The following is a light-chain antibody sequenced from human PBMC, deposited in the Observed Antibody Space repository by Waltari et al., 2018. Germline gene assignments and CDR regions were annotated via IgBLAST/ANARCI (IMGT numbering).Light chain of an antibody. Sequence: DIVMTQSPLSLPVTPGEPASISCRSSQSLLHSNGYNYLDWYVNKPGQSPQLLIDLASNRASGVPDRFIGSGSGTDFTLKISRVEADDVGIYYCMQGLQIPDTFGQGTRLEIK. V-gene: IGKV2-28*01. CDR2: LAS. CDR1: QSLLHSNGYNY. J-gene: IGKJ5*01. CDR3: MQGLQIPDT.